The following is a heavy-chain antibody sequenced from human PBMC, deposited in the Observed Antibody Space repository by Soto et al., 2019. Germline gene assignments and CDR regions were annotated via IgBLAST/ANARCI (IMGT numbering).Heavy chain of an antibody. J-gene: IGHJ6*02. V-gene: IGHV3-30-3*01. D-gene: IGHD1-26*01. CDR1: GFTFSSYA. Sequence: GGSLRLSCAASGFTFSSYAMHWVRQAPGKGLEWVAVISYDGSNKYYADSVKGRFTISRDNSKNTLYLQMNSLRAEDTAVYYCARDLGATHYYYGMDVWGQGTTVTVYS. CDR3: ARDLGATHYYYGMDV. CDR2: ISYDGSNK.